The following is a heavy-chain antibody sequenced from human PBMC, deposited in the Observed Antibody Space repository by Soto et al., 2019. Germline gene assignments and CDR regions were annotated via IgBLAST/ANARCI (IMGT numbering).Heavy chain of an antibody. CDR1: GGTFSSYA. J-gene: IGHJ5*02. D-gene: IGHD5-12*01. CDR2: SIPIFGTA. CDR3: ASRDGYNSWYNWFDP. V-gene: IGHV1-69*13. Sequence: ASVKVSCKASGGTFSSYAISLVRQAPGQGLEWMGGSIPIFGTANYAQKFQGRVTITADESTTTAYMELSSLRSEDTAVYYCASRDGYNSWYNWFDPWGQGTLVTVSS.